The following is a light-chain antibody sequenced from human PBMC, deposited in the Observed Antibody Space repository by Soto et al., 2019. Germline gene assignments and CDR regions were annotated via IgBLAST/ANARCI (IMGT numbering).Light chain of an antibody. Sequence: AIRMTQSPSSFSASTGDRVTITCRASQGISSYLAWYQQKPGKAPKLLIYAASTLQSGVPSRFSGSGSGTDFTLTISGLQSEDFATYYCQQYYSYPQWTFGQGTKVEIK. V-gene: IGKV1-8*01. CDR3: QQYYSYPQWT. CDR2: AAS. CDR1: QGISSY. J-gene: IGKJ1*01.